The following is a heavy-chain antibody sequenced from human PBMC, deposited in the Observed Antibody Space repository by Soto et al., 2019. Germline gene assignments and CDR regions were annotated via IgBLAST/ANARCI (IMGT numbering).Heavy chain of an antibody. V-gene: IGHV4-30-2*01. J-gene: IGHJ4*02. Sequence: SETLSLTRAVSGGSMSSGDYPRSWIRQPPGMGLEWIGYIYYSGNTYYNPSLKSRVTISVDRSKNQFSLELSSVTAAETAVYYCSRDAQNHYCSLSLFDYWGQGILVTVSS. D-gene: IGHD3-10*01. CDR1: GGSMSSGDYP. CDR3: SRDAQNHYCSLSLFDY. CDR2: IYYSGNT.